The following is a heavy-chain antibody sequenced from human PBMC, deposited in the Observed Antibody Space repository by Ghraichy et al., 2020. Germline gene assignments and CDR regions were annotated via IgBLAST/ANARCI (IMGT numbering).Heavy chain of an antibody. Sequence: ESLNISCTVSGDSISYYYWSWIRQPPGKGLEWVGYISYSGSTSYNPSLKSRVTISVDTSKNQFSLQLSSVTAADTAVYYCARGSDYGEDYVDYWGQGTLVTVSS. CDR2: ISYSGST. D-gene: IGHD4-17*01. J-gene: IGHJ4*02. V-gene: IGHV4-59*01. CDR3: ARGSDYGEDYVDY. CDR1: GDSISYYY.